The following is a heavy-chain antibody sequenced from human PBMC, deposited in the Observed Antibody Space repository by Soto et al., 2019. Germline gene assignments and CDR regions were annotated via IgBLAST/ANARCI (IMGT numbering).Heavy chain of an antibody. CDR1: GGSISSGGYY. Sequence: SETLSLTCTVSGGSISSGGYYWSWIRQHPGKGLEWIGYIYYSGSTYYNPSLKSRVTISVDTSKNQFSLNLTSVSAADTAVYYCARREIQGPIDYWGQGTLVTVSS. CDR2: IYYSGST. D-gene: IGHD1-26*01. CDR3: ARREIQGPIDY. J-gene: IGHJ4*02. V-gene: IGHV4-31*03.